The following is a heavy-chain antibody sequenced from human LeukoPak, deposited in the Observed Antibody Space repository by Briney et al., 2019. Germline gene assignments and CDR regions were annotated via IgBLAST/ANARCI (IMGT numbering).Heavy chain of an antibody. J-gene: IGHJ5*02. D-gene: IGHD2-2*02. CDR1: GFTFSSYA. V-gene: IGHV3-30-3*01. Sequence: GRSLRLSCAASGFTFSSYAMHWVRQAPGKGLEWVAVISYDGSNKYYADSVKGRFTISRDNSKNTLYLQMNSLRAEDTAVYYCARAHIVVVPAAIVGWFDPWGQGTLVTVSS. CDR3: ARAHIVVVPAAIVGWFDP. CDR2: ISYDGSNK.